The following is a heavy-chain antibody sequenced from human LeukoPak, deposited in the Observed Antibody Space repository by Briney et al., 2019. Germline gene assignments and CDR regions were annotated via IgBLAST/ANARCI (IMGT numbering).Heavy chain of an antibody. V-gene: IGHV4-59*01. J-gene: IGHJ4*02. D-gene: IGHD3-10*01. CDR1: SGSISSYY. CDR3: ARTEYYFDH. Sequence: SSETLSLTCTVSSGSISSYYWSWIRQPPGKGLEWIGYIYHSGSSNYNPSPKSRVSMSVDTSKNEFSLKVSSVTAADTAVYYCARTEYYFDHWGQGTLVTVSS. CDR2: IYHSGSS.